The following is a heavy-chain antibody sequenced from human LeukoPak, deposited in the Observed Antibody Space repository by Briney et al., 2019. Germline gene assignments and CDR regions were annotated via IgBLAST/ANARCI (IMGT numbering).Heavy chain of an antibody. Sequence: GGSLRLSCAASGFTFSNYAMNWVRQAPGKGLEWVSTIMGSSGSTFYADSVKGRFAISKDTSKNTLYLHMSSLRADDTAVYYCAKGGYDYVEVAYFDYWGQGTLVTVSS. CDR3: AKGGYDYVEVAYFDY. V-gene: IGHV3-23*01. J-gene: IGHJ4*02. D-gene: IGHD5-12*01. CDR2: IMGSSGST. CDR1: GFTFSNYA.